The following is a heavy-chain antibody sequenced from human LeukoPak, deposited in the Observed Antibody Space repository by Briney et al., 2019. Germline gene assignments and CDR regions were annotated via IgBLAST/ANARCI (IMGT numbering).Heavy chain of an antibody. CDR3: ARHKSSGSYPIDQ. J-gene: IGHJ4*02. D-gene: IGHD3-22*01. Sequence: PSETLSLTCTVSGGSISSSSYFWSWIRQPPGKGLEWFGYSYFHWITNYSPSHASRATISVDTSKNQISLKPNSVTAADTAVYYCARHKSSGSYPIDQWGQGILVTVS. CDR1: GGSISSSSYF. V-gene: IGHV4-61*05. CDR2: SYFHWIT.